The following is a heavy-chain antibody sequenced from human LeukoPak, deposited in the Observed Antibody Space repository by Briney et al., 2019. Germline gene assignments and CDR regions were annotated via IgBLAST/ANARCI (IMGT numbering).Heavy chain of an antibody. CDR2: IWYDGSNK. V-gene: IGHV3-33*01. CDR1: GFTFSSYG. CDR3: ARESIAAADTGY. D-gene: IGHD6-13*01. J-gene: IGHJ4*02. Sequence: PGGSLRLSCAASGFTFSSYGMHWVRQAPGKGLEWVAVIWYDGSNKYYADSVKGRFTISRDNSKNTLYLQMNSLRAEDTAVYYCARESIAAADTGYWGQGTPVTVSS.